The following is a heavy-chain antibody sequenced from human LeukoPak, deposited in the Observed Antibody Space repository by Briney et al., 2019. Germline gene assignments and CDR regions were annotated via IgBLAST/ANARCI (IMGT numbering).Heavy chain of an antibody. CDR1: GFTFSSYA. V-gene: IGHV3-30*14. CDR3: ARGEGDYVWGSYRFYYFDY. J-gene: IGHJ4*02. CDR2: ISYDGSNK. Sequence: GRSLRLSCAASGFTFSSYAMHWVRQAPGKGLEWVAVISYDGSNKYYADSVKGRFTISRDNSKNTLYLQMNSLRAEDTAVYYCARGEGDYVWGSYRFYYFDYWGQGTLVTVSS. D-gene: IGHD3-16*02.